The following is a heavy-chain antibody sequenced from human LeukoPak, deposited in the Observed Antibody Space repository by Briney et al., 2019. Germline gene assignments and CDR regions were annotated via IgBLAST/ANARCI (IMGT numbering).Heavy chain of an antibody. V-gene: IGHV4-34*01. J-gene: IGHJ4*02. Sequence: SETLSLTCAVYGGSFSGYYWSWIRQPPGKGLEWIGEINHSGSTNYNPSLKSRVTISVDTSKNQFSLKLSSVTAADTAVYYCATSVAGRGGYYFDYWGQGTLVTVSS. CDR1: GGSFSGYY. CDR3: ATSVAGRGGYYFDY. CDR2: INHSGST. D-gene: IGHD6-19*01.